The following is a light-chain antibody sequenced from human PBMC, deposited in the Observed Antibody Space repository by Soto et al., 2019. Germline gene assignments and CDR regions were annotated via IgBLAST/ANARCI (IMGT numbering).Light chain of an antibody. CDR2: AAS. CDR1: QGISTF. CDR3: QQVISYPPG. V-gene: IGKV1-9*01. J-gene: IGKJ3*01. Sequence: DIQLTQSPSFLSASVGDRVTITCRASQGISTFLAWYQQRPGKAPKLLIYAASTLQSGVPSRFSGSGSGTEFTLTIRSLQPEDFATYSCQQVISYPPGFGPGTKVDIK.